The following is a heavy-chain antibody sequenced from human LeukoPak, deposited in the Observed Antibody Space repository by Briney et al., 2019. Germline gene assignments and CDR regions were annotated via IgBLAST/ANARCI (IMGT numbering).Heavy chain of an antibody. CDR3: ARETEFDRFDY. D-gene: IGHD3-10*01. J-gene: IGHJ4*02. CDR2: IYYSGST. Sequence: SETLSLTCTVSGGSISSYYWSWIRQPPGKGLEWIGYIYYSGSTNYNPSLKSRVTISVDTSKNQFSLKLSSVTAADTAVYYCARETEFDRFDYWGQGTLVTVSS. V-gene: IGHV4-59*01. CDR1: GGSISSYY.